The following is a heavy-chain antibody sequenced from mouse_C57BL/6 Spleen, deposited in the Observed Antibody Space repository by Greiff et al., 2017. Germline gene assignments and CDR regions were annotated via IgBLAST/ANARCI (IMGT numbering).Heavy chain of an antibody. D-gene: IGHD1-1*01. J-gene: IGHJ2*01. V-gene: IGHV5-16*01. CDR1: GFTFSDYY. CDR2: INYDGSST. CDR3: ARDPYGSSPYYFDY. Sequence: EVKLMESEGGLVQPGSSMKLSCTASGFTFSDYYMAWVRQVPEKGLEWVANINYDGSSTYYLDSLKSRFIISRDNAKNILYLQMSSLKSEDTATYYCARDPYGSSPYYFDYWGQGTTLTVSS.